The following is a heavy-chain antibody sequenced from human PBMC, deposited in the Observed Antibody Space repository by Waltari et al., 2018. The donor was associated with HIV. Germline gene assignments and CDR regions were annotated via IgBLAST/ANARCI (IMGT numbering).Heavy chain of an antibody. CDR3: ARGSSGSYRWFDP. Sequence: QEQLVQSGAEVKKPGSSVKVSCKASGRTLRRNSISWVRQAPGQGLEWMGNIIRLFESTTYAQKFHGRLTISADESTSTVFMELSSLSFDDTAVYYCARGSSGSYRWFDPWGHGTLVTVSS. CDR1: GRTLRRNS. D-gene: IGHD1-26*01. V-gene: IGHV1-69*15. J-gene: IGHJ5*02. CDR2: IIRLFEST.